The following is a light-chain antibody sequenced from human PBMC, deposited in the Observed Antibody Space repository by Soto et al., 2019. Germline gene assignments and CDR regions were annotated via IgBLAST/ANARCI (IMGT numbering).Light chain of an antibody. CDR2: LNSDGSH. CDR3: QTWGTGIVV. J-gene: IGLJ2*01. V-gene: IGLV4-69*01. Sequence: QSVLTQSPCASASLGASVKVTCTLSSGHSNYAIAWHQQQPEKGPRYLMKLNSDGSHSKGDVIPDRFSGSSSGAERYLTSSSLQSEDEADYYCQTWGTGIVVFGGGTKLTVL. CDR1: SGHSNYA.